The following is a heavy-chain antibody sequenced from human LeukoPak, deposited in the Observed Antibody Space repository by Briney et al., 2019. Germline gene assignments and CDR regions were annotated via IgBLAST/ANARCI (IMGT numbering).Heavy chain of an antibody. J-gene: IGHJ6*02. CDR3: AKDRSSGPHYYYGMDV. Sequence: GGSLRLSCAASGFVFSSQDMGWVRQAPGKGLECVSAISDGGSRTYYADSVKGRFTISRDNSKKTVFLQMNSLRGEDTAIYYCAKDRSSGPHYYYGMDVWGRGTTVIVSS. CDR2: ISDGGSRT. V-gene: IGHV3-23*01. CDR1: GFVFSSQD. D-gene: IGHD3-22*01.